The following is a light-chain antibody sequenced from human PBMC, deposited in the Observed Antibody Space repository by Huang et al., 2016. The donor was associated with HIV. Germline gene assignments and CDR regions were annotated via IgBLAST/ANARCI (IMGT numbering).Light chain of an antibody. J-gene: IGKJ1*01. CDR3: QQYHIWPPT. CDR2: GAS. Sequence: ETVMTQSPATLSVSAGERATPSCRASQSVSNNLAWYQQKPGHALRLLIYGASTKATGIPARFSGSGSETEFSLTISSLQSEDFAIYYCQQYHIWPPTFGQGTTVDIK. V-gene: IGKV3-15*01. CDR1: QSVSNN.